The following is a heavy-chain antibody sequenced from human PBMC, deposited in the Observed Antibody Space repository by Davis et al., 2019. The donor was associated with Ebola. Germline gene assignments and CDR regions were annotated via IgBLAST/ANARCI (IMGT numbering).Heavy chain of an antibody. CDR3: AKDSSSSSINWFDP. J-gene: IGHJ5*02. Sequence: GESLKISCAASGFTFSSYSMNWVRQAPGKGLEWVSAISGSGGSTYYADSVKGRFTISRDNSKNTLYLQMNSLRAEDTAVYYCAKDSSSSSINWFDPWGQGTLVTVSS. V-gene: IGHV3-23*01. CDR2: ISGSGGST. CDR1: GFTFSSYS. D-gene: IGHD6-6*01.